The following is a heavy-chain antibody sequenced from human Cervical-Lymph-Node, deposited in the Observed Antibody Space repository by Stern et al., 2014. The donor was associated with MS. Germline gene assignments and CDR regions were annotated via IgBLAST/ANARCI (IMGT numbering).Heavy chain of an antibody. D-gene: IGHD4-17*01. CDR3: ARDYGDFDWTPVSRFDY. V-gene: IGHV1-3*01. Sequence: VQLVQSGAEVQKPGASVKVSCTASGYTFTSYVLHWVRQAPGQSLEWMGWINAGNGNTKYAHKFQGRVTFSRDTSASTAYMEMSSLRSEDTAVYCARDYGDFDWTPVSRFDYWGQGTQVTVSS. CDR2: INAGNGNT. J-gene: IGHJ4*02. CDR1: GYTFTSYV.